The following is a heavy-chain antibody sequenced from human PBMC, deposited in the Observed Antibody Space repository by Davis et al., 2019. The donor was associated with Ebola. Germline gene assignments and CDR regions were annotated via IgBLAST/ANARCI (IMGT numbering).Heavy chain of an antibody. V-gene: IGHV3-21*01. J-gene: IGHJ4*02. D-gene: IGHD2-15*01. Sequence: LSLTCAASGFTFSSYSMNWVRQAPGKGLEWVSSISSSSSYIYYADSVKGRFTISRDNAKNSLYLQMNSLRAEDTAVYYCARARYCSGGSCYSKYYFDYWGQGTLVTVSS. CDR1: GFTFSSYS. CDR3: ARARYCSGGSCYSKYYFDY. CDR2: ISSSSSYI.